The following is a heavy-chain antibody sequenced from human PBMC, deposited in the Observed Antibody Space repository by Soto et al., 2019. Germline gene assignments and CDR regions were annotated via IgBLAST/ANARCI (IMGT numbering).Heavy chain of an antibody. CDR2: ISPYNGNT. D-gene: IGHD1-26*01. J-gene: IGHJ5*02. V-gene: IGHV1-18*04. CDR3: ARDAESGTYYNNWFDP. CDR1: GYTFTTYG. Sequence: QVQLVQSGAEVKKPGASLKVSCNTSGYTFTTYGINWVRQAPGQGLEWMGWISPYNGNTKYAQKLQDRVTMTTDTSTSTVYMELRSLRSDDTAVYYCARDAESGTYYNNWFDPWGQGTLVTVSS.